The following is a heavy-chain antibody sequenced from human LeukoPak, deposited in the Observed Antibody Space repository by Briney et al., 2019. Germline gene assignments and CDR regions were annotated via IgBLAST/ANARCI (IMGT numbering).Heavy chain of an antibody. CDR1: GFTFSDYV. V-gene: IGHV3-23*01. CDR2: ISGSGSIT. CDR3: GKEGGA. J-gene: IGHJ5*02. D-gene: IGHD3-16*01. Sequence: GGSLRLSCAASGFTFSDYVMNWVRQAPGKGLEWVSSISGSGSITYYADSLGGRFTISRDNSKGMVYLQMNSLKVEDTATYYCGKEGGAWGQGTKVTVSS.